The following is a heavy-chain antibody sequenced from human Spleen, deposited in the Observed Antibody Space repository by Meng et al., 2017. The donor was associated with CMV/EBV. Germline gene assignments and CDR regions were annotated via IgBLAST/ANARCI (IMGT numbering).Heavy chain of an antibody. CDR1: GYTFSSYG. J-gene: IGHJ4*02. CDR2: ISTYNDDT. V-gene: IGHV1-18*01. Sequence: ASVKVSCKASGYTFSSYGITWVRQAPGQGLEWMGWISTYNDDTDYAQKYQGRVTMTTDTSTNTAYMELWSLRSDDTAVYYCARDRTLAGATFPTSDYWGQGTLVTVSS. CDR3: ARDRTLAGATFPTSDY. D-gene: IGHD1-26*01.